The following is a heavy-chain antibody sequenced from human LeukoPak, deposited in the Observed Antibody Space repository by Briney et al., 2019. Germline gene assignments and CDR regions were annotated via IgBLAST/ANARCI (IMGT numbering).Heavy chain of an antibody. CDR2: MNPNSGNT. CDR3: ARGPRFATSAIFDP. D-gene: IGHD2-2*01. J-gene: IGHJ5*02. V-gene: IGHV1-8*02. CDR1: GYTFTSYA. Sequence: ASVKVSCKASGYTFTSYAMHWVRQAPGQRLEWMGWMNPNSGNTGYAQKFQGRVTMTRNTSISTAYMELSSLRSEDTAVYYCARGPRFATSAIFDPWGQGTLVTASS.